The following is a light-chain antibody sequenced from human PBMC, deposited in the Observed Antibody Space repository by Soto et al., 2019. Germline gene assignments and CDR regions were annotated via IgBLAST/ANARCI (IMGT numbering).Light chain of an antibody. CDR2: DNN. J-gene: IGLJ2*01. V-gene: IGLV1-51*01. Sequence: QSVLTQPPSVSAAPGQTVTISCSGSSSNIGNNYVSWYQHLPGTAPKLLIYDNNKRPSGIPDRFSGTKSGTSATLGITGLQTGDEAHYYCATWDSSLIAGIFGGGTKVTVL. CDR1: SSNIGNNY. CDR3: ATWDSSLIAGI.